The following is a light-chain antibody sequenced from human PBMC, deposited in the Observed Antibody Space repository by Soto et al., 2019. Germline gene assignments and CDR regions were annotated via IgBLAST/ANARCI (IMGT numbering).Light chain of an antibody. J-gene: IGLJ3*02. CDR1: SSNIGSNT. CDR3: AAWDGSLNGWV. Sequence: QSVLTQAPSVSGTPGQRVTISCSGSSSNIGSNTVSWYQQVPGTAPKVLIYSNVQRPSGVPDRFSGSKSGTSASLAIGGLQSADEADYYCAAWDGSLNGWVLGGGTKVTVL. V-gene: IGLV1-44*01. CDR2: SNV.